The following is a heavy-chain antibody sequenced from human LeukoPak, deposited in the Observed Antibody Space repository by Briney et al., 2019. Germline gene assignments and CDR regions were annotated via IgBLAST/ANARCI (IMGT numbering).Heavy chain of an antibody. CDR1: GFTFGDYA. CDR2: IRSKTYVGTT. V-gene: IGHV3-49*04. Sequence: GQSLRLSCTGSGFTFGDYAISWVRQAPGKGLEWVGFIRSKTYVGTTEYAASVRDRFTVYRDDPRGIAYLQVNSLKTEDTGVYYCARDSQRAFDMWGQGTVVTVSS. D-gene: IGHD6-25*01. J-gene: IGHJ3*02. CDR3: ARDSQRAFDM.